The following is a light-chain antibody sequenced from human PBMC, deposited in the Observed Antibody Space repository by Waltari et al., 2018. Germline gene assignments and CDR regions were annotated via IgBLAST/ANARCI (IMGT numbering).Light chain of an antibody. V-gene: IGKV3-15*01. Sequence: EIVMTQSPATLSVSPGERATLSCRASRNVGTSLAWYQQKPGQAPRLLIYGAPTRATGIPDRFSGSGSGTEFTLTISSLQSEDFVVYYCQQYNYWPPAYTFGQGTKLEIK. J-gene: IGKJ2*01. CDR1: RNVGTS. CDR3: QQYNYWPPAYT. CDR2: GAP.